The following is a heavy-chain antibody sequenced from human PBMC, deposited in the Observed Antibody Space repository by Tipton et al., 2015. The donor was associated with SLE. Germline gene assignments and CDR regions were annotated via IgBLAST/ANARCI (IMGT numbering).Heavy chain of an antibody. J-gene: IGHJ4*02. CDR3: ARSTGNPLPFDL. CDR1: SGFLTSINYY. CDR2: GYHSENS. V-gene: IGHV4-39*07. Sequence: LRLSCTVSSGFLTSINYYWGWIRQPPGKGLQWIGSGYHSENSYYSPSLRSRVTISLDTSKNQFSLKLTAVTAADTAVYYCARSTGNPLPFDLWGQGTLVSVSS. D-gene: IGHD5/OR15-5a*01.